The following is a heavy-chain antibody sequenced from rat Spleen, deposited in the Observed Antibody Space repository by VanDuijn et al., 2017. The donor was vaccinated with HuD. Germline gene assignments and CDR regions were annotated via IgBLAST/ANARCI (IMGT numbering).Heavy chain of an antibody. V-gene: IGHV2-32*01. CDR3: AREPYTTYISVDY. CDR2: IWGDGTT. J-gene: IGHJ2*01. CDR1: GFSLTSYH. D-gene: IGHD1-2*01. Sequence: QVQLKESGPGLVKPSETLSLTCTVSGFSLTSYHVSWVRQPPGTGLEWMGVIWGDGTTAYNSALKSRLSISRDTSKSQVFLTMNSLQTEDTATYYCAREPYTTYISVDYWGQGVMVTVSS.